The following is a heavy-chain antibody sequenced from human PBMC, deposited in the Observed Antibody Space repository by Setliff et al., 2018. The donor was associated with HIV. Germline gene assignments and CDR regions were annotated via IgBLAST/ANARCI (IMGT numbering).Heavy chain of an antibody. CDR3: VRRVGGRGYYFDY. CDR1: GFNFRTSW. Sequence: GESLKISCQGSGFNFRTSWIGWVRQMPGKGLEWMGIIYPDDSETRYSPSFQGQVTMSADESITTAYLQWTSLKASDTAMYYCVRRVGGRGYYFDYWGQGTPVTVSS. V-gene: IGHV5-51*01. J-gene: IGHJ4*02. D-gene: IGHD3-10*01. CDR2: IYPDDSET.